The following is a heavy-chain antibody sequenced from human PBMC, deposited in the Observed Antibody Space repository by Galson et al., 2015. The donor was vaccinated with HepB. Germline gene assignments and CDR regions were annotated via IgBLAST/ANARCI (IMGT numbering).Heavy chain of an antibody. CDR1: GYTFTGYY. CDR3: ARGGGLKYSSSSEVDP. J-gene: IGHJ5*02. D-gene: IGHD6-6*01. V-gene: IGHV1-2*04. CDR2: INPNSGGT. Sequence: SVKVSCKASGYTFTGYYMHWVRQAPGQGLEWMGWINPNSGGTNYAQKFQGWVTMTRDTSISTAYMELSRLRSDDTAVYYCARGGGLKYSSSSEVDPWGQGTLVTVSS.